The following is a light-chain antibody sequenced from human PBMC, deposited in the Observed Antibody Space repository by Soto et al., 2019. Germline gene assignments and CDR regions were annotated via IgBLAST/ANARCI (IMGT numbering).Light chain of an antibody. J-gene: IGLJ1*01. CDR2: EVT. V-gene: IGLV2-8*01. CDR3: NSYVGSNNYV. Sequence: QSVLTQPPSASGSPGQSVTISCIGTSSDVGRYNYVSWYQHHPGKAPKLIIYEVTKRPSGVPDRFSGSKSGNTASLTVSGLQADDEAYYYCNSYVGSNNYVFGTGTKVTVL. CDR1: SSDVGRYNY.